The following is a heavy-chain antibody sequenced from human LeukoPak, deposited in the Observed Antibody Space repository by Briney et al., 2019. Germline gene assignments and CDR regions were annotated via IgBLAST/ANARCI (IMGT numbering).Heavy chain of an antibody. CDR3: ARDSKLTGTSIDS. Sequence: GASVKVSCKASGHMFTDYHIHWVRQAPGQGLEWMGWMNVDSGATKYAQKFQGRLTMTRDTSISTAFMDLTRLTSDDTAVYYCARDSKLTGTSIDSWGPGTLVTVSS. V-gene: IGHV1-2*02. J-gene: IGHJ4*02. CDR1: GHMFTDYH. D-gene: IGHD3-9*01. CDR2: MNVDSGAT.